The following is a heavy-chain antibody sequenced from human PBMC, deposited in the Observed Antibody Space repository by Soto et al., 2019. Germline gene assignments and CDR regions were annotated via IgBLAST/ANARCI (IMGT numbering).Heavy chain of an antibody. D-gene: IGHD5-18*01. V-gene: IGHV1-69*14. CDR2: IIPIFGTT. J-gene: IGHJ4*02. CDR3: ARDLGNGYDPGDY. Sequence: QVQLVQSGAEVKKPGSSVKVSCKTSGDIFSGYSISWVRQAPGQGLEWMGGIIPIFGTTNYAQRFHGRVTITADKSTSTVYMELYSLKSEDTAVDYCARDLGNGYDPGDYWGQGTLVTVSS. CDR1: GDIFSGYS.